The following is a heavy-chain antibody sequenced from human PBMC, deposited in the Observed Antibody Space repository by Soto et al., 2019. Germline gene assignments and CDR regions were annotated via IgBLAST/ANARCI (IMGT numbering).Heavy chain of an antibody. CDR2: IIPIFGTA. CDR3: ARSYCSSTSCSIEYYYGMDV. V-gene: IGHV1-69*13. CDR1: GGTFSSYA. D-gene: IGHD2-2*01. J-gene: IGHJ6*04. Sequence: SVKVSCKASGGTFSSYAISWVRQAPGQGLEWMGGIIPIFGTANYAQKFQGRVTITADESTSTAYMELSSLRSEDTAVYYCARSYCSSTSCSIEYYYGMDVWGEGTPVAVYS.